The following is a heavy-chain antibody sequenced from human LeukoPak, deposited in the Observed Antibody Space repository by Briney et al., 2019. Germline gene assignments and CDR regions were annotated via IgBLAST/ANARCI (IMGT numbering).Heavy chain of an antibody. CDR3: ARDSASSSWYLAKFDY. Sequence: SVKVSCKASGGTFSSYAISWVRQAPGQGLEWMGRIIPILGIANYAQKFQGRVTITADKSTSTAYMELSSLRSEDTAVYYCARDSASSSWYLAKFDYWGQGTLVTVSS. CDR2: IIPILGIA. J-gene: IGHJ4*02. D-gene: IGHD6-13*01. CDR1: GGTFSSYA. V-gene: IGHV1-69*04.